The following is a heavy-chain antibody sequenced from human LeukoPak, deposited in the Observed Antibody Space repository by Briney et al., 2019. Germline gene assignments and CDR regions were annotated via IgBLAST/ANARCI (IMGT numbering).Heavy chain of an antibody. Sequence: PGRSLRLSCAASGFTFSSYAMHWVRQAPGKGLEWVTVISNDGSNKYYADSVKDRFTISRDNSKHTLYLQMNSLRGEDTAVYYCATDVNWNVPGPFDPWGQGTLVTVSS. CDR3: ATDVNWNVPGPFDP. D-gene: IGHD1-1*01. CDR2: ISNDGSNK. CDR1: GFTFSSYA. J-gene: IGHJ5*02. V-gene: IGHV3-30-3*01.